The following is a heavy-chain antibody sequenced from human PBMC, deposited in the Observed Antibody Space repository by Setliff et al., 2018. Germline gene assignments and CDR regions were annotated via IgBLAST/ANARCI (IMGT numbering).Heavy chain of an antibody. Sequence: ASVKVSCKDSGYAFNNYGIAWVRQAPGQGLEWMGWINAYNGNTFYAPKLQDRVTMTTDTSTATAYLELRSLRSDDTALYFCSRLVRYCTTTTCQTLSGGEHWGQGTLVTVSS. CDR2: INAYNGNT. J-gene: IGHJ4*02. V-gene: IGHV1-18*01. CDR1: GYAFNNYG. D-gene: IGHD2-8*01. CDR3: SRLVRYCTTTTCQTLSGGEH.